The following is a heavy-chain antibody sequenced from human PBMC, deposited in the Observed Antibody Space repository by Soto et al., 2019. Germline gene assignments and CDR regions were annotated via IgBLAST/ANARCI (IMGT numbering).Heavy chain of an antibody. D-gene: IGHD6-6*01. CDR1: GFTVSSNY. V-gene: IGHV3-66*01. J-gene: IGHJ5*02. CDR3: AREAFYSSSSGYNWFDP. CDR2: IYSGGTT. Sequence: GGSLRLSCAASGFTVSSNYMTWVRQAPGKGLEWVSTIYSGGTTKYADSVMGRFTISRDNSMNTVYLQMNNLRAEDTAFYYCAREAFYSSSSGYNWFDPWGQGALVTVSS.